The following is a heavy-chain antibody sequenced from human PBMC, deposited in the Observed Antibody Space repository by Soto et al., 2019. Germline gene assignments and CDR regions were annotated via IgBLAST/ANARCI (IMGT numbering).Heavy chain of an antibody. CDR2: ISYDGSNK. V-gene: IGHV3-30-3*01. CDR1: GFTFNNYA. Sequence: QVQLVESGGGVVQPGRSLRLSCAASGFTFNNYAMHWVRQAPGKGLEWVALISYDGSNKYYADSVKGRFTISRDNSKNPLNLQMNSLRAADTAVYYCARDPLWGTAMVLWYFDLWGRGTLVTVSS. J-gene: IGHJ2*01. CDR3: ARDPLWGTAMVLWYFDL. D-gene: IGHD5-18*01.